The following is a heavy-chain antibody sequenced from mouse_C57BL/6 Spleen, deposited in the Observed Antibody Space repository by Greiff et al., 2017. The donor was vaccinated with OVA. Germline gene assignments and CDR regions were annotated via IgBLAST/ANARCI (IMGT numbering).Heavy chain of an antibody. J-gene: IGHJ2*01. CDR3: ARKGFYYDYDVFDY. CDR2: IDPSDSET. D-gene: IGHD2-4*01. CDR1: GYTFTSYW. Sequence: QVQLKQPGAELVRPGSSVKLSCKASGYTFTSYWMHWVKQRPIQGLEWIGNIDPSDSETHYNQKFKDKATLTVDKSSSTAYMQLSSLTSEDSAVYYCARKGFYYDYDVFDYWGQGTTLTVSS. V-gene: IGHV1-52*01.